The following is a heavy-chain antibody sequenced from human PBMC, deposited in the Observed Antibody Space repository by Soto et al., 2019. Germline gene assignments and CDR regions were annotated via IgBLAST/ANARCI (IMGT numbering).Heavy chain of an antibody. J-gene: IGHJ6*02. CDR3: ARDLNYCSSTSCLDHYYYGMDV. Sequence: SETLSFTCPVSGGSISSYYWSWIRQPPGKGLEWIGYIYYSGSTNYNPSLKSRVTISVDTSKNQFSLKLSAVTAADTAVYYCARDLNYCSSTSCLDHYYYGMDVWGQGTTVTVSS. D-gene: IGHD2-2*01. CDR1: GGSISSYY. CDR2: IYYSGST. V-gene: IGHV4-59*01.